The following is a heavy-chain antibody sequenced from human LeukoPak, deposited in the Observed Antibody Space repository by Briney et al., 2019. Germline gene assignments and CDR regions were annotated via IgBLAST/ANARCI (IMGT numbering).Heavy chain of an antibody. D-gene: IGHD3-3*01. CDR1: DYTFTSYG. CDR2: ISAYNGNT. J-gene: IGHJ4*02. CDR3: ATATNDFWSGYLDNTFDY. Sequence: ASVKVSCKASDYTFTSYGISWVRQAPGQGLEWMGWISAYNGNTNYAQKLQGRVTMTTDTSTSTAYMELRSLRSDDTAVYYCATATNDFWSGYLDNTFDYWGQGTLVTVSS. V-gene: IGHV1-18*04.